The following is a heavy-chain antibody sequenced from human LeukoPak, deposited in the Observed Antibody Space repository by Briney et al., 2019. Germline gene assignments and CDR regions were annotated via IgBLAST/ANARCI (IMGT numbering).Heavy chain of an antibody. CDR3: AKDSYDSSGPHPDY. Sequence: GGSLRLSCAASGFTFSSYGMHWVRQAPGKGLEWVAFIRYDGSNKYYADSVKGRFTISRDNSKNTLYLQMNSLRAEDTAVYYCAKDSYDSSGPHPDYWGQGTLVTVSS. CDR1: GFTFSSYG. CDR2: IRYDGSNK. V-gene: IGHV3-30*02. J-gene: IGHJ4*02. D-gene: IGHD3-22*01.